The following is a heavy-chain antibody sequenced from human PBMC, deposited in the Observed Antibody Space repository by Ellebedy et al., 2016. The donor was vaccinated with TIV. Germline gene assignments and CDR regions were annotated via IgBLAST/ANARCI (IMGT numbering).Heavy chain of an antibody. CDR1: GFVFHKYS. CDR2: ISGDSGTI. J-gene: IGHJ4*02. V-gene: IGHV3-48*02. Sequence: GESLKISXAASGFVFHKYSMDWVRQAPGKGLEWVSFISGDSGTIYYADSVQGRFTISRDNAKNSLYLQMNNLRDEDTAVYYCARGYLENSFDYWGQGTLITVSS. CDR3: ARGYLENSFDY. D-gene: IGHD1-26*01.